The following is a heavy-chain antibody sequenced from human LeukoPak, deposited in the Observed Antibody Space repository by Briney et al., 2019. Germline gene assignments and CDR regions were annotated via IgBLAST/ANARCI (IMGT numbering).Heavy chain of an antibody. CDR2: IYYSGTT. V-gene: IGHV4-59*11. D-gene: IGHD3-22*01. CDR3: ARGTGFYDSSGHYYWGYFVS. Sequence: PSETLSLTCTVSGGSISSHYWSWFRQTPGERPEWIAFIYYSGTTNYNPSLKGRVTISIDSSKNQFSLKLSSVTAADTAIYYCARGTGFYDSSGHYYWGYFVSWGQGTLVPVSS. CDR1: GGSISSHY. J-gene: IGHJ4*02.